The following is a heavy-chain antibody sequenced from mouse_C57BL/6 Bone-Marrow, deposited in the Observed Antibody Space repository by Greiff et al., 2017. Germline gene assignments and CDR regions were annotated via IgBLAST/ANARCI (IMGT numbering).Heavy chain of an antibody. CDR1: GYSFTGYY. Sequence: VQLQQSGPELVKPGASVKISCKASGYSFTGYYMNWVKQSPEKSLEWIGEINPSTGGTTYNQKFKAKATLTVDKSSSPAYMQLKSLTSEDSAVYYCARNYSNYFDYWGQGTTLTVSS. CDR2: INPSTGGT. D-gene: IGHD2-5*01. CDR3: ARNYSNYFDY. V-gene: IGHV1-42*01. J-gene: IGHJ2*01.